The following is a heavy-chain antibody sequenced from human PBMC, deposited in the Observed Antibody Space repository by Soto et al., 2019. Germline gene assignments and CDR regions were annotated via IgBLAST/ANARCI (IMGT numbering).Heavy chain of an antibody. CDR1: GFTFSNAW. V-gene: IGHV3-15*01. Sequence: EVQLVESGGGLVKPGGSLRLSCAASGFTFSNAWMSWVRQAPGKGLEWVGRIKSKTDGGTTDYAAPVKGRFTISRDDSKNTLYLQMNSLKTEDTAVYYCTRCCLGRYYYYYMDVWGKGTTVTVSS. D-gene: IGHD2-15*01. CDR3: TRCCLGRYYYYYMDV. J-gene: IGHJ6*03. CDR2: IKSKTDGGTT.